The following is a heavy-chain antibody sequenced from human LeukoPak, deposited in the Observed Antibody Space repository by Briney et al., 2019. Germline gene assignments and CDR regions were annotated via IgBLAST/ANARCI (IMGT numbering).Heavy chain of an antibody. J-gene: IGHJ4*01. CDR3: ARGQRGTYSYYFDC. CDR1: GFSFDDYS. V-gene: IGHV3-43*01. Sequence: GGSLRLSCAASGFSFDDYSMHWVRQAPGKGLEWVSLISWDGGSTDYADSVKGRFTTSRDKSKKSLYLQMSSLRTDDTALYYCARGQRGTYSYYFDCWGHGTLVTVSS. D-gene: IGHD1-26*01. CDR2: ISWDGGST.